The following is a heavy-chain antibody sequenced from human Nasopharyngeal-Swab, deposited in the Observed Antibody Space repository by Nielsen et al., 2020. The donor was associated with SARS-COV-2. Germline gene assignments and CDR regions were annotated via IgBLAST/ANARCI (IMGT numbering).Heavy chain of an antibody. D-gene: IGHD3-10*01. CDR3: AKDPGHYYGSGLHDAFDI. CDR2: ISWNSGSI. Sequence: GGSLRLSCAASGFTFDDYAMHWVRQAPGKGLEWVSGISWNSGSIGYADSVKGRFTISRDNAKNSLYLQMNSLRAEDTALYYCAKDPGHYYGSGLHDAFDIWGQGTMVTVSS. V-gene: IGHV3-9*01. J-gene: IGHJ3*02. CDR1: GFTFDDYA.